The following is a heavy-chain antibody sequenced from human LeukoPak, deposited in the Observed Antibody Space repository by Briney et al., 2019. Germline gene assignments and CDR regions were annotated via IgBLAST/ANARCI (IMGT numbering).Heavy chain of an antibody. D-gene: IGHD2-21*02. CDR1: GFTFSSSW. CDR3: ARYGLTAALDF. Sequence: GGSLRLSCAASGFTFSSSWMSWVRQAPGKGLEWVANIKPDGSEKFHVDSVKGRFTISRVNSKSSLSLQMNSLRAEDTAVYYCARYGLTAALDFWGQGTLVTVSS. V-gene: IGHV3-7*01. J-gene: IGHJ4*02. CDR2: IKPDGSEK.